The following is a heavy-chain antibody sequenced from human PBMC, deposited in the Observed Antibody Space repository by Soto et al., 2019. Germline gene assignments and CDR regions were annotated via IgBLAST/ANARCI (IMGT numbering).Heavy chain of an antibody. V-gene: IGHV3-33*01. CDR2: IWFDGRNI. CDR1: GFSISNYG. J-gene: IGHJ4*02. Sequence: QVQLVESGGGAVQPGRSLRLSCVASGFSISNYGMHWVRQTPGRGLEWVAVIWFDGRNIAYRESVKGRFTVSRDNSKNMVYLQMDSLGVEDTAVYYCARDEMKRWSFVGSFDQWGQGTLVTVSS. CDR3: ARDEMKRWSFVGSFDQ. D-gene: IGHD2-8*01.